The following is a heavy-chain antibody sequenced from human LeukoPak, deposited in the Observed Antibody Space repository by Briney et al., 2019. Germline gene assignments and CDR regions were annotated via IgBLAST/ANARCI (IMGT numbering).Heavy chain of an antibody. J-gene: IGHJ6*02. V-gene: IGHV3-66*01. Sequence: GGSLRLSCAASGFTFSSYWMSWVRQAPGKGLEWVSVIYSGGSTYYADSVKGRFTISRDNSKNTLYLQMNSLRAEDTAVYYCARTRLGYYYGMDVWGQGTTVTVSS. CDR1: GFTFSSYW. D-gene: IGHD5-12*01. CDR3: ARTRLGYYYGMDV. CDR2: IYSGGST.